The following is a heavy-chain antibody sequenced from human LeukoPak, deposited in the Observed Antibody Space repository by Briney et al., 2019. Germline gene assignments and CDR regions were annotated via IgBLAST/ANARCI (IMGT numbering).Heavy chain of an antibody. J-gene: IGHJ4*02. CDR3: ARERGAGSSWFAFDY. V-gene: IGHV3-53*01. CDR2: IYSGGST. CDR1: GFTVSSNY. Sequence: PGGSLRLSCAASGFTVSSNYMSWVRQAPGKGLEWVSVIYSGGSTYYADSVKGRFTISRDNAKNSLYLQMNSLRAEDTAVYYCARERGAGSSWFAFDYWGQGTLVTVSS. D-gene: IGHD6-13*01.